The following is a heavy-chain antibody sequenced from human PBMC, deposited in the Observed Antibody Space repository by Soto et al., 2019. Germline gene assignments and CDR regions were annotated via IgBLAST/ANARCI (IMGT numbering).Heavy chain of an antibody. V-gene: IGHV1-46*01. CDR1: GYTFTSYY. Sequence: ASVKVSCKASGYTFTSYYMHWVRQAPGRGLEWMGIINPSGGSTSYAQKFQGRVTMTRDTSTSTVYMELSSLRSEDTAVYYCARDLTIFGVVTPQYYFDYWGQGTLVTVSS. J-gene: IGHJ4*02. D-gene: IGHD3-3*01. CDR2: INPSGGST. CDR3: ARDLTIFGVVTPQYYFDY.